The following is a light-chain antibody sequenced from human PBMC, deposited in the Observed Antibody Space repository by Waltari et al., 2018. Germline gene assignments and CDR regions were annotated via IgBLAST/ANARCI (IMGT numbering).Light chain of an antibody. J-gene: IGKJ1*01. CDR3: KKYGSSHWA. Sequence: EIPLSPASRTVSLSPGARATRSCRPSQSVSSGYLAWYQQKPGQAPRRIIYGASSRATGIPDRFSGSASGTDFTITFRRLEAEAFAVYYCKKYGSSHWAFAQGTKVEIK. CDR2: GAS. CDR1: QSVSSGY. V-gene: IGKV3-20*01.